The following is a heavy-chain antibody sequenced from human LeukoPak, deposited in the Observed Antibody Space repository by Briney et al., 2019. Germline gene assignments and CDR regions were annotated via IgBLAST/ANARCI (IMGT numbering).Heavy chain of an antibody. CDR2: INTNTGSP. Sequence: ASVKVSCKASGYRFTMYPIMWVRQAPGQGLEWMGWINTNTGSPTYVQGFGGRYVSSLDTSVSTAYLPISNLKTEDTAVYYCARGGFSGEYLQHWGQGTLVTVSS. CDR1: GYRFTMYP. CDR3: ARGGFSGEYLQH. D-gene: IGHD3-16*01. J-gene: IGHJ1*01. V-gene: IGHV7-4-1*02.